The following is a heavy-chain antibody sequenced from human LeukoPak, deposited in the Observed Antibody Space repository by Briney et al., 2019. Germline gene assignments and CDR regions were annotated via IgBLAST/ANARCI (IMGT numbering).Heavy chain of an antibody. Sequence: ASVKLSCKASGYTFTAYTMHWVRQAPGQRPEWRGWSNPNSCGTECAQKNPRRVTMTRDTSITTAYMELSRPRSEDTAVYYCGRDLDYHGSGSFFIIWGERTMVTVSS. V-gene: IGHV1-2*02. CDR3: GRDLDYHGSGSFFII. CDR2: SNPNSCGT. CDR1: GYTFTAYT. D-gene: IGHD3-10*01. J-gene: IGHJ3*02.